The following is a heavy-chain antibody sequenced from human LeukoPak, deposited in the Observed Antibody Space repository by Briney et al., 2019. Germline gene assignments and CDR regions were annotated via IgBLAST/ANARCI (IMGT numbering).Heavy chain of an antibody. CDR3: ARRGYYGGSGYLE. V-gene: IGHV4-39*01. D-gene: IGHD3-22*01. CDR1: GDSVSRSDSY. Sequence: SETLSLTCSVSGDSVSRSDSYWDWIRQPPGKGLEWIGAIYYSGRTYYSPSLKSRVTMSVDPSNNQFSLTLRSVTAADTAVYYCARRGYYGGSGYLEWGQGTLLSVSS. CDR2: IYYSGRT. J-gene: IGHJ1*01.